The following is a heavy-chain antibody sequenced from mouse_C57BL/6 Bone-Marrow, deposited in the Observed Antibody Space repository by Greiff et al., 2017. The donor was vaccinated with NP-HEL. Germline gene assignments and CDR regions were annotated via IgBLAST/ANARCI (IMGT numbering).Heavy chain of an antibody. J-gene: IGHJ2*01. V-gene: IGHV1-82*01. Sequence: LVESGPELVKPGASVKISCKASGYAFSSSWMNWVKQRPGKGLEWIGRIYPGDGDTNYNGKFKGKATLTADKSSSTAYMQLSSLTSEDSAVYFCARFYDGYTGYWGQGTTLTVSS. CDR3: ARFYDGYTGY. D-gene: IGHD2-3*01. CDR1: GYAFSSSW. CDR2: IYPGDGDT.